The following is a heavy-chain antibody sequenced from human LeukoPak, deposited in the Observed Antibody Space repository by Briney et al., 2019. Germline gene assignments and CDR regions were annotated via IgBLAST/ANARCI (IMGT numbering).Heavy chain of an antibody. J-gene: IGHJ4*02. CDR3: ARDLGIAVAALIY. D-gene: IGHD6-19*01. Sequence: GGSLRLSCAASGFTFSSYAMHWVRQAPGKGLEWVAVISYDGSNKYYADSVKGRFTISRDNSKNTLYLQMNSLRAEDTAVYYCARDLGIAVAALIYWGQGTLVTVSS. CDR1: GFTFSSYA. V-gene: IGHV3-30-3*01. CDR2: ISYDGSNK.